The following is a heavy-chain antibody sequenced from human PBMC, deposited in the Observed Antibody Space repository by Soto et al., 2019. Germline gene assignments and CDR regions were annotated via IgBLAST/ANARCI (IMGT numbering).Heavy chain of an antibody. CDR3: ARDPKTSGGQHWAFNYFDS. D-gene: IGHD7-27*01. V-gene: IGHV3-21*01. Sequence: GGSLRLSCATSGFSLNTYSMNWVRQAPGKGLEWVASISSSSNYIFYADSVKGRFTISRDNSKSTLYLQVDSLRPEDAAVYYCARDPKTSGGQHWAFNYFDSWGQGTLVTVSS. J-gene: IGHJ4*02. CDR1: GFSLNTYS. CDR2: ISSSSNYI.